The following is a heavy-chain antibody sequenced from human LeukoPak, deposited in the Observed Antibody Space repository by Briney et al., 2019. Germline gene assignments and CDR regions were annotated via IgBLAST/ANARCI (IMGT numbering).Heavy chain of an antibody. CDR3: ARDFPDLVGATRGWFDP. CDR2: MNPNSGNT. CDR1: GYTFTSYD. V-gene: IGHV1-8*01. Sequence: ASVKVSCKASGYTFTSYDINWVRQATGQGLEWMGWMNPNSGNTGYAQKLQGRVTMTTDTSTSTAYMELRSLRSDDTAVYYCARDFPDLVGATRGWFDPWGQGTLVTVSS. D-gene: IGHD1-26*01. J-gene: IGHJ5*02.